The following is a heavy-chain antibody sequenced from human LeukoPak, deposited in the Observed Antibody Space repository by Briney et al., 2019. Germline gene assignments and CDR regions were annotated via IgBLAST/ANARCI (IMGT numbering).Heavy chain of an antibody. D-gene: IGHD5-18*01. CDR1: GYTFTNYV. CDR3: VRDFTASPTDY. J-gene: IGHJ4*02. CDR2: ISAYNGNT. V-gene: IGHV1-18*01. Sequence: ASVKVSCKASGYTFTNYVISWVRQAPGQGLEWMGWISAYNGNTNYAQKLQGRVTMTTDTSTSTAYMELRSLRSDDTAVYYCVRDFTASPTDYWGQGTLVTVSS.